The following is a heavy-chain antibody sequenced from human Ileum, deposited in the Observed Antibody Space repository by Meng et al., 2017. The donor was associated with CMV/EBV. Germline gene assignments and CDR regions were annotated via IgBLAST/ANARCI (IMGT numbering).Heavy chain of an antibody. CDR1: FTLRGYA. CDR3: ARGTFYYNRSGYYYINL. D-gene: IGHD3-22*01. V-gene: IGHV3-30-3*01. J-gene: IGHJ5*02. Sequence: FTLRGYALHWVLQAPGKGLEWVAFISYDGSNKNYAGSVKGRFTISRDNSKNTLYLQMDSLRVEDTAVYYCARGTFYYNRSGYYYINLWGQGTLVTVSS. CDR2: ISYDGSNK.